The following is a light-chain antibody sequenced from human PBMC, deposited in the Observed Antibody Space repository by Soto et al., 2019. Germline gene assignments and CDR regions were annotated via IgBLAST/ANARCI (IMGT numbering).Light chain of an antibody. V-gene: IGKV3-20*01. CDR3: QLYSISPLT. Sequence: PGERATLSCRARQSVTSNYLAWYQQKPGQAPRILIYGASSRATGIPDRFSGSGSGTDFTLTISRLEPEDFAVYYCQLYSISPLTFGGGTKVEIK. CDR2: GAS. CDR1: QSVTSNY. J-gene: IGKJ4*01.